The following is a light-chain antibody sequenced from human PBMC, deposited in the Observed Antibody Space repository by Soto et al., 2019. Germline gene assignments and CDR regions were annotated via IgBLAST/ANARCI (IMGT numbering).Light chain of an antibody. Sequence: PEARATLSCRASQGVSSYLAWYQHKPGQAPRLLIYDASKRATGIPARFSGSGSGTDFTLTISSLEPEDFAVYYCQQRSNWPPTWTFGQGTRVEIK. V-gene: IGKV3-11*01. CDR1: QGVSSY. CDR2: DAS. J-gene: IGKJ1*01. CDR3: QQRSNWPPTWT.